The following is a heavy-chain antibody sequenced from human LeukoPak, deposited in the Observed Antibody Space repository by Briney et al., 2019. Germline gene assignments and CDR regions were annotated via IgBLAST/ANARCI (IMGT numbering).Heavy chain of an antibody. V-gene: IGHV4-39*07. CDR2: IYYSGST. D-gene: IGHD6-13*01. J-gene: IGHJ4*02. CDR1: GGSISSSSYY. CDR3: ATRQQLVPR. Sequence: SETLSLTCTVSGGSISSSSYYWGWIRQPPGKGLEWIGSIYYSGSTYYNPSLKSRVTISLDKPTNHFSLQMTSVTAADTAVYYCATRQQLVPRWGQGTLVTVSS.